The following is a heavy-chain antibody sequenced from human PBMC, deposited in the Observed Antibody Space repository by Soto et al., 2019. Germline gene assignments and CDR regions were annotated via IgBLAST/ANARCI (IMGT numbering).Heavy chain of an antibody. CDR1: GSSVSSGSYY. Sequence: SETLSLTCTFSGSSVSSGSYYWSWIRQPPGKGLEWIGYIYYSGSTNYNPSLKSRVTISVDTSKNQFSLKLSSVTAADTAVYYCARALVAAKYYYYYGMDVWGQGTTVTVSS. CDR3: ARALVAAKYYYYYGMDV. J-gene: IGHJ6*02. D-gene: IGHD2-15*01. V-gene: IGHV4-61*01. CDR2: IYYSGST.